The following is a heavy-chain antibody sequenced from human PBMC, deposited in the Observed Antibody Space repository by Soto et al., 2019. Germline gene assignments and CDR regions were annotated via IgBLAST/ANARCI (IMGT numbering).Heavy chain of an antibody. J-gene: IGHJ4*02. D-gene: IGHD3-10*01. CDR3: ARDHGSGSYPNDY. CDR1: GFTFSSYA. Sequence: GGSLRLSCAASGFTFSSYAMHWVRQAPGKGLEWVAVISYDGSNKYYADSVKGRFTISRDNSKNTLYLQMNSLRAEDTAVYYCARDHGSGSYPNDYWGQGTLVTVSS. CDR2: ISYDGSNK. V-gene: IGHV3-30-3*01.